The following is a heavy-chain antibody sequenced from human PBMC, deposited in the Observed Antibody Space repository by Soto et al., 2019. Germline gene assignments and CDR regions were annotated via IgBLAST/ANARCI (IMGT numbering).Heavy chain of an antibody. J-gene: IGHJ4*02. D-gene: IGHD6-13*01. V-gene: IGHV3-48*02. Sequence: GGSLRLSCAASGFTFSNYNMNWVRQAPGKGLEWVSYISSSSGTIYYADSVKGRFTISRDNAKNSLYLQMNSVRDEDTAVYYCAREGDSSSGYPYWAQGTLVTVSS. CDR1: GFTFSNYN. CDR2: ISSSSGTI. CDR3: AREGDSSSGYPY.